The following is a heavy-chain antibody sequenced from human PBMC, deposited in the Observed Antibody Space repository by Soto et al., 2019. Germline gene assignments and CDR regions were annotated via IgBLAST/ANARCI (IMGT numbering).Heavy chain of an antibody. D-gene: IGHD6-25*01. CDR1: GFTFTTYA. Sequence: EVQLLESGGGLLQPGGSLRLSCAASGFTFTTYAMSWVRQAPGKGLEWVSEISGSGGSTYYADSVKGRFTISRDNSENALYVQMDSLRAEDPAVYYCARMSGGSSGPFDYRGQGTLVTVSS. V-gene: IGHV3-23*01. CDR3: ARMSGGSSGPFDY. J-gene: IGHJ4*02. CDR2: ISGSGGST.